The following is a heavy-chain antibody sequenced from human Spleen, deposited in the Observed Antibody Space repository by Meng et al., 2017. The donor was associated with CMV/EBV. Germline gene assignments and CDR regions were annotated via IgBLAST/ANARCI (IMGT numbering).Heavy chain of an antibody. CDR2: VIPMTGTA. Sequence: SVKVSCKASGGTFSIYSVNWVRQAPGQGLEWMGRVIPMTGTAGFAQKFQGRVTITADKSTGTAYMELSSLRSDDTAVYYCARGYRWDNWFDPWGQGTLVTVSS. J-gene: IGHJ5*02. D-gene: IGHD4-23*01. CDR1: GGTFSIYS. V-gene: IGHV1-69*08. CDR3: ARGYRWDNWFDP.